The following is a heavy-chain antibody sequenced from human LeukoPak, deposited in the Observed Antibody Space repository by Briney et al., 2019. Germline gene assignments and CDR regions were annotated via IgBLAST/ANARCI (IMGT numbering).Heavy chain of an antibody. D-gene: IGHD4-11*01. CDR2: INYDGSST. J-gene: IGHJ3*02. CDR3: VRAKDYRGAFDI. V-gene: IGHV3-74*01. CDR1: GFTFSSDW. Sequence: GGSLRLSCAASGFTFSSDWMHWVRQAPGKGLMWVSRINYDGSSTTYADSVKGRFTISRDNTKNTLSLQMNSLRAEDTAVYYCVRAKDYRGAFDIWGQGTMVTVSS.